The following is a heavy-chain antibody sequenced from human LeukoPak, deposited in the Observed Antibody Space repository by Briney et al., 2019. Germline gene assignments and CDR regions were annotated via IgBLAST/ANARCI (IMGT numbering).Heavy chain of an antibody. D-gene: IGHD5-24*01. Sequence: PGGSLRLSCAASGFTFSSYAMHWVRQAPGKGLEWVAVISYDGSNKYYADSVKGRFTISRDNSKNTLYLQMNSLRAEDTAVYYCARVGALEMATMQRGYFDYWGQGTLVTVSS. J-gene: IGHJ4*02. CDR3: ARVGALEMATMQRGYFDY. CDR1: GFTFSSYA. CDR2: ISYDGSNK. V-gene: IGHV3-30*01.